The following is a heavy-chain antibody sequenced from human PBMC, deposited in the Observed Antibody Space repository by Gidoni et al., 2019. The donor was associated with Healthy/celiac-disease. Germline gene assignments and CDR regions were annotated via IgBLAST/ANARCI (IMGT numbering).Heavy chain of an antibody. CDR3: ASRGVLLWFGELAPFDY. CDR2: IYYSGST. V-gene: IGHV4-39*01. Sequence: QLQLQESGPGLVKPSETLSLTCTVSGGSISSSSSYWGWIRQPPGKGLEWIGSIYYSGSTYYNPSLKSRVTISVDTSKNQFSLKLSSVTAADTAVYYCASRGVLLWFGELAPFDYWGQGTLVTVSS. D-gene: IGHD3-10*01. J-gene: IGHJ4*02. CDR1: GGSISSSSSY.